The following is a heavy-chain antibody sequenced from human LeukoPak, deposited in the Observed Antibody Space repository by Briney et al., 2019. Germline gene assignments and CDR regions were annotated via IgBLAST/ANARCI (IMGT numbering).Heavy chain of an antibody. Sequence: SETLSLTCTVSGGSISTYYWSWIRQPPGKGLEWIGYIYYSGSTKYNPSLKSRVTISVDTSKNQFSLKLSSVTAADTAVYYCARVHRYCSGGSCCLFDYWGQGTLVTVSS. CDR2: IYYSGST. CDR3: ARVHRYCSGGSCCLFDY. CDR1: GGSISTYY. J-gene: IGHJ4*02. D-gene: IGHD2-15*01. V-gene: IGHV4-59*01.